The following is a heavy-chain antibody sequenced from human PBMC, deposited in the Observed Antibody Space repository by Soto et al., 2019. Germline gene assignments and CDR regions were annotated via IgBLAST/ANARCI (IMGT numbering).Heavy chain of an antibody. CDR3: ARATRTWSDT. V-gene: IGHV6-1*01. J-gene: IGHJ5*02. CDR2: TYYRSKWYN. CDR1: GDSVSSNSAT. Sequence: SQTLSLTCAISGDSVSSNSATWSWIRQSPSRGLEWLGRTYYRSKWYNEYAVSVKSRITINPDTSKNQFSLQLNSVTPEDTAVYYCARATRTWSDTWGQGTLVTVSS. D-gene: IGHD4-17*01.